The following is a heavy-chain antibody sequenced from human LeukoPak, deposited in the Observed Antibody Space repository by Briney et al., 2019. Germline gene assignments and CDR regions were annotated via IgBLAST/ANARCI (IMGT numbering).Heavy chain of an antibody. V-gene: IGHV5-51*01. CDR2: IYPGDSDT. Sequence: GESLKISCKGSGYSFTDYWIGRVRQMPGKGLEWMGIIYPGDSDTRYSPSFQGQVTISADKSISTAYLQWSSLKASDTAMYYCARPSTPYDSSGFNYYYYGMDVWGQGTTVTVSS. CDR1: GYSFTDYW. D-gene: IGHD3-22*01. CDR3: ARPSTPYDSSGFNYYYYGMDV. J-gene: IGHJ6*02.